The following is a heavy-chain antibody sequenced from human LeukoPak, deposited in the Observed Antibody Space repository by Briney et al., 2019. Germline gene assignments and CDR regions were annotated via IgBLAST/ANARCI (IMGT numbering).Heavy chain of an antibody. Sequence: GGSLRLSCAVSGFTFNTYALHWVRQDPGKGLEFVSAISSNGASTYYANSVKGRFTISRDNSKNTLYLQMGSLRAEDMAMYYCARIMIRGAPSDNWGQGTLVIVSS. CDR3: ARIMIRGAPSDN. J-gene: IGHJ4*02. CDR1: GFTFNTYA. D-gene: IGHD3-10*01. CDR2: ISSNGAST. V-gene: IGHV3-64*01.